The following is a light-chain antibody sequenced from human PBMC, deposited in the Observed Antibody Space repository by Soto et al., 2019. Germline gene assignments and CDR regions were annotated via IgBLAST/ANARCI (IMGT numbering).Light chain of an antibody. V-gene: IGKV3-20*01. CDR3: QQYGSSPLT. CDR2: GAS. Sequence: EIQITQYPSTLSASQGGRVTISCSASQSLSSNLAWYQQKPGQAPRLLVYGASTRATGIPDRFSGSGSGTDFTLTISRLQPEDFAVYYCQQYGSSPLTFGPGTKVDTK. CDR1: QSLSSN. J-gene: IGKJ3*01.